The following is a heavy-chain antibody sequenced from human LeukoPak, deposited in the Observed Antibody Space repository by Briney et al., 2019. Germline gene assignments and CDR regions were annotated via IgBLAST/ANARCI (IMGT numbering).Heavy chain of an antibody. CDR1: GFTVSSNY. V-gene: IGHV3-53*01. Sequence: GGSLRLSCAASGFTVSSNYMSWVRQAPGKGLEWVSVISSSGTTYYADSVKGRFTTSRDNAKNSLYLQMNSLRAEDTAVYFCAREYCSGSTCYLYFDCWGQGTLVTVSS. CDR3: AREYCSGSTCYLYFDC. D-gene: IGHD2-15*01. CDR2: ISSSGTT. J-gene: IGHJ4*02.